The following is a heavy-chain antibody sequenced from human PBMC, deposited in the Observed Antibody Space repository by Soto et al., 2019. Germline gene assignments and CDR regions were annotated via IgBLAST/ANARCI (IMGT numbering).Heavy chain of an antibody. D-gene: IGHD3-22*01. CDR3: ARGGYYDSSGSRNYHYYGMDV. J-gene: IGHJ6*02. CDR2: ISPYDDDT. V-gene: IGHV1-18*01. Sequence: ASVKVYCKASGYTFSSYGISWVRQAPGQGLEWLGWISPYDDDTKYAQNLQGRVRMTTDTSTRTVYMDLRSLRSDDTAIYYCARGGYYDSSGSRNYHYYGMDVWG. CDR1: GYTFSSYG.